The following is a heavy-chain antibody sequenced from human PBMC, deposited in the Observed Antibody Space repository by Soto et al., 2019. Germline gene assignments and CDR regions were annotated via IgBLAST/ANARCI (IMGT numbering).Heavy chain of an antibody. CDR1: GGTFSNHA. D-gene: IGHD3-22*01. CDR2: IIPLSGTT. J-gene: IGHJ4*02. V-gene: IGHV1-69*13. CDR3: ARGPDRSGFYLFDY. Sequence: SVKFSCKASGGTFSNHAISWVRQAPGQGPEWMGGIIPLSGTTNYAQKFQGRVTITADESMTTAYMELSSLRYGDTAVYYCARGPDRSGFYLFDYWGQGTLVTVSS.